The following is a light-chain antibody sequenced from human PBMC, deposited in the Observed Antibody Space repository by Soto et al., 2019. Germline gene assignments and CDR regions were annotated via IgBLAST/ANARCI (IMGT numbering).Light chain of an antibody. Sequence: IQITQSPPTLSSTSLDIVTITCRASQGISSYLAWYQQKPGKAPKLLIYAASTLQSGVPSRFSGSGSGTDFTLTISCLQSEDFATYYCQQYYSYPLTFGGGTKVDI. CDR3: QQYYSYPLT. V-gene: IGKV1-8*01. J-gene: IGKJ4*01. CDR2: AAS. CDR1: QGISSY.